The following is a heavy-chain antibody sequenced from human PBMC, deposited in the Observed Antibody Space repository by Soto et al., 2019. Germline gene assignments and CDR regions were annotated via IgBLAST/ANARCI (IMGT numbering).Heavy chain of an antibody. V-gene: IGHV3-74*01. CDR3: ARDGLYGSGSYNFDY. D-gene: IGHD3-10*01. J-gene: IGHJ4*02. CDR2: INSDGSTT. CDR1: GFTFSSYW. Sequence: EVQLVESGGGLVQPGGSLRLSCAASGFTFSSYWMHWVRQAPGKGLVWVSRINSDGSTTRYADSVKGRLTISRDNAKNTLYLQMNSLRAEDTAVYYCARDGLYGSGSYNFDYWGQGTLVTVSS.